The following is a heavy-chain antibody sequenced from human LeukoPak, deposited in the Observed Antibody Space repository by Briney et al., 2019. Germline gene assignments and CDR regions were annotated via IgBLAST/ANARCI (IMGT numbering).Heavy chain of an antibody. Sequence: PSETLSLTCTVSGGSISSHYWSWIRQPPGKGLEWIGYIYYSGSTNYNPSLKSRVTISVDTSKNQFSLKLSSVTAADTAVYYCARDSGKGDTAHMDVWGKGTTVTVSS. CDR1: GGSISSHY. D-gene: IGHD1-26*01. CDR2: IYYSGST. CDR3: ARDSGKGDTAHMDV. V-gene: IGHV4-59*11. J-gene: IGHJ6*03.